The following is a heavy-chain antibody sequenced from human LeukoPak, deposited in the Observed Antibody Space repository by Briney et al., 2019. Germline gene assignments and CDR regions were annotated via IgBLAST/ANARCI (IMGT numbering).Heavy chain of an antibody. J-gene: IGHJ4*02. CDR3: ARDRSNNSPNPYGVDY. CDR1: GFTFSSYG. V-gene: IGHV3-30*19. Sequence: PGGSLRLSCAASGFTFSSYGMHWVRQAPGKGLEWVAVISYDGSNKYYADSVKGRFTISRDNSKNTLYLQMNSLRAEDTAVYYCARDRSNNSPNPYGVDYWGQGTLVTVSS. CDR2: ISYDGSNK. D-gene: IGHD4-23*01.